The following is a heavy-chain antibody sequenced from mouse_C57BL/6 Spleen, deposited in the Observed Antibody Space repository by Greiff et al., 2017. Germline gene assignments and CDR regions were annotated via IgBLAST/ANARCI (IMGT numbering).Heavy chain of an antibody. Sequence: VMLVESGPGLVQPSQSLSITCTVSGFSLTSYGVHWVRQSPGKGLEWLGVIWSGGSTDYNAAFISRLSISKDNSKSQVFFKMNSLQADDTAIYYCARRRLLGYFDYWGQGTTLTVSS. V-gene: IGHV2-2*01. CDR2: IWSGGST. CDR1: GFSLTSYG. J-gene: IGHJ2*01. D-gene: IGHD2-3*01. CDR3: ARRRLLGYFDY.